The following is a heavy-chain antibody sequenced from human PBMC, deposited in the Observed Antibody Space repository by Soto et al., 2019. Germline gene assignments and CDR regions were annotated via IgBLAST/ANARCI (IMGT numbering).Heavy chain of an antibody. V-gene: IGHV3-23*01. CDR2: IGDRGTTT. CDR3: AKDRLGDYYYYGMDV. Sequence: EVQLLQSGGGLVQPGGSLRLSCVGSGFTFSRYAMIWVRQTPGKGLAWVSGIGDRGTTTYYADSVKGRFTISSDNSGNTLFLQMNSPSAEDTAVYYCAKDRLGDYYYYGMDVWGQGTTVTVS. D-gene: IGHD4-17*01. J-gene: IGHJ6*02. CDR1: GFTFSRYA.